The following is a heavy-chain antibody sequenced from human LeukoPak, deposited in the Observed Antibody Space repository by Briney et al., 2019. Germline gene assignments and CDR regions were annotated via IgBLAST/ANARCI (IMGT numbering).Heavy chain of an antibody. D-gene: IGHD6-13*01. CDR1: GSSISSYY. J-gene: IGHJ4*02. CDR3: ARQGSSWYDPFDY. CDR2: IYYSGST. Sequence: SETLSLTCTVSGSSISSYYWSWIRQPPGKGLEWIGYIYYSGSTNYNPSLKSRVTISVDTSKNQFSLKLSSVTAADTAVYYCARQGSSWYDPFDYWGQGTLVTVSS. V-gene: IGHV4-59*08.